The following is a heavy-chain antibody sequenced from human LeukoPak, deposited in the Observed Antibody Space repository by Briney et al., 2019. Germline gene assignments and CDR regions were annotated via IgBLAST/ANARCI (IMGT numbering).Heavy chain of an antibody. CDR1: GGSISSYY. V-gene: IGHV4-59*12. D-gene: IGHD3-10*01. CDR3: ARVVSGDSDNWFDP. CDR2: IYYSGST. J-gene: IGHJ5*02. Sequence: PSETLSLTCTVSGGSISSYYWSWIRQPPGKGLEWIGYIYYSGSTNYNPSLKSRVTMSVDTSKNQFSLKLSSVTAADTAVYYCARVVSGDSDNWFDPWGQGTLVTISS.